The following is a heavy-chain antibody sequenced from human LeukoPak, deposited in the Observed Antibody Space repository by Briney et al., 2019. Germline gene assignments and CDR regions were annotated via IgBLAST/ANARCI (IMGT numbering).Heavy chain of an antibody. Sequence: GASVKVSCKASGYTFTGYYMHWVRQAPGQGLEWMGWIKPNSGGTNYAQKFQGGVTMTRDTSISTAYMDLSRLRSDDTAVYYCARGGRNWRQNDAFNIWGQGTMVTVSS. CDR1: GYTFTGYY. CDR2: IKPNSGGT. CDR3: ARGGRNWRQNDAFNI. D-gene: IGHD1-1*01. J-gene: IGHJ3*02. V-gene: IGHV1-2*02.